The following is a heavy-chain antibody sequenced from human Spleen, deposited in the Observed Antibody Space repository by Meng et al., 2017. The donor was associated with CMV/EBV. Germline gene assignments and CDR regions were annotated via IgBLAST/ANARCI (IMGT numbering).Heavy chain of an antibody. D-gene: IGHD2-2*01. Sequence: GGPLRLSCAASGFTLSSYSMNWVRQAPGKGLEWVSSISGTSNDIYYADSVKGRFTISRDNAKSSLYLQMNTLRAEDTAVYYCARASYCSTTSCYLGYWGQGSLVTVSS. CDR1: GFTLSSYS. J-gene: IGHJ4*02. V-gene: IGHV3-21*01. CDR2: ISGTSNDI. CDR3: ARASYCSTTSCYLGY.